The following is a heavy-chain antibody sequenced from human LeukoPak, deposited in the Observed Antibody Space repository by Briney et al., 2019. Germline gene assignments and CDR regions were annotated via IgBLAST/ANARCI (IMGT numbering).Heavy chain of an antibody. J-gene: IGHJ3*01. CDR3: ARDIQLST. CDR2: ISGSGGST. D-gene: IGHD5-24*01. V-gene: IGHV3-23*01. CDR1: GFTFSSYA. Sequence: PGGSLRLSCAASGFTFSSYAMSWVRQAPGKGLEWVSAISGSGGSTYYADSVKGRFTISRDNSKDTLFLQMNSLRAEDTAIYYCARDIQLSTWGLGTMVTVSS.